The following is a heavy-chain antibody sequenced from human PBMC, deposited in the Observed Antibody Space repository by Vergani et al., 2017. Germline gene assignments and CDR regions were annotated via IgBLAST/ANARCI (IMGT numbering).Heavy chain of an antibody. CDR1: GGSISSGGYY. V-gene: IGHV4-31*03. D-gene: IGHD3-10*01. CDR3: ARDGSGSYIDC. J-gene: IGHJ4*02. Sequence: VQLQESGPGLVKPSQTLSLTCPVSGGSISSGGYYWSWIRQHPGKGLEWIGYIYYSGSTYYNPSLKSRVTISVDTSKNQLSLKLSSVTAADTAVYYCARDGSGSYIDCWGQGTLVTVPS. CDR2: IYYSGST.